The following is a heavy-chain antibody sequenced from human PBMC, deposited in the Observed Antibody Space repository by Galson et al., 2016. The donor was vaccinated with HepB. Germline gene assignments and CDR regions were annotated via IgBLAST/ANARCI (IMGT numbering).Heavy chain of an antibody. CDR1: GFPFRSYA. D-gene: IGHD3-10*01. V-gene: IGHV3-23*01. CDR2: ISGSGGSP. J-gene: IGHJ6*02. CDR3: ARDNAWFGERKFYYYYGLDV. Sequence: SLRLSCAASGFPFRSYAMSWVRQAPGKGLEWVSAISGSGGSPYYADSVKGRFTISRDNSKNTLYLQMNSLRAEDTAVYYCARDNAWFGERKFYYYYGLDVWGQGTTVTVSS.